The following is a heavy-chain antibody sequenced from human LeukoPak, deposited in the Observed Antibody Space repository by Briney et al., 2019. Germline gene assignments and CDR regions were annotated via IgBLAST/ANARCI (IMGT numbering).Heavy chain of an antibody. CDR3: ARSDYDILTGHSGGYYYYYMDV. V-gene: IGHV1-69*05. D-gene: IGHD3-9*01. CDR1: GGTFSSYA. CDR2: IIPIFGTA. Sequence: GASVKVSCKASGGTFSSYAISWVRQAPGQGLEWMGGIIPIFGTANYAQKFQGRVTITTDESTSTAYMGLSSLRSEDTAVYYCARSDYDILTGHSGGYYYYYMDVWGKGTTVTVSS. J-gene: IGHJ6*03.